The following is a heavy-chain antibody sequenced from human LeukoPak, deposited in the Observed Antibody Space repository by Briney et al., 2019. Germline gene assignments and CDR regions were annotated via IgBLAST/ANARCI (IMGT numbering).Heavy chain of an antibody. Sequence: ASVCVSCKASGYTFTAYYINWVRQAPGQGLEWMGWINPHSGGAVYAQGFQGRVTMSRDTSISTAYMELSRLRSDDTAVYYRARFEDHGGNRAVFDIWGQATRLTHSS. V-gene: IGHV1-2*02. CDR2: INPHSGGA. D-gene: IGHD4-23*01. J-gene: IGHJ3*02. CDR1: GYTFTAYY. CDR3: ARFEDHGGNRAVFDI.